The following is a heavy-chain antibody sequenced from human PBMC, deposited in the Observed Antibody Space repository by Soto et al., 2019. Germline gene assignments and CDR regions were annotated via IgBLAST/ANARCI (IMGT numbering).Heavy chain of an antibody. Sequence: LRLSCTPSGFTFSAYGMHWVRQAPGKGLEWVAAISHEGTNKYYGDSVRGRFTISRDNSKNTLYLQMNTLRNEDTAVYYCAKESRSSAVTATRVYGMDVWGQGTTVTVSS. D-gene: IGHD2-21*02. CDR3: AKESRSSAVTATRVYGMDV. CDR1: GFTFSAYG. V-gene: IGHV3-30*18. CDR2: ISHEGTNK. J-gene: IGHJ6*02.